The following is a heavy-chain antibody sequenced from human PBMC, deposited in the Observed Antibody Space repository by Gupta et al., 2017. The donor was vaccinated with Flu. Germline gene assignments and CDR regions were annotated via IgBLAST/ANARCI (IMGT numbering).Heavy chain of an antibody. CDR1: GFTFDDYA. V-gene: IGHV3-9*01. J-gene: IGHJ4*02. Sequence: EVQLVESGGGLVQPGRSLRLSCAASGFTFDDYAMHWVRQAPGKGLEWVSGISWSGGSIAYADSVKGRFTISRDNAKNSLYLQMNSLRAEDTALYYCAKDISPLGLYYFDYWGQGTVVTVSS. CDR2: ISWSGGSI. CDR3: AKDISPLGLYYFDY. D-gene: IGHD2-21*02.